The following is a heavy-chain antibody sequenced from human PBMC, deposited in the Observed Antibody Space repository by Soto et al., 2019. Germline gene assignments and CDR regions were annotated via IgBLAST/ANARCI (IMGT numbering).Heavy chain of an antibody. CDR2: IWYDGSNK. J-gene: IGHJ4*02. CDR1: GFTFSSYG. V-gene: IGHV3-33*01. D-gene: IGHD5-18*01. CDR3: ARGRWGYSYGPLNDY. Sequence: QVQLVESGGGVVQPGRSLRLSCAASGFTFSSYGMHWVRQAPGKGLEWVAVIWYDGSNKYYADSVKGRFTISRDNSKNTLYLQMNSLRAEDTAVYYCARGRWGYSYGPLNDYWGQGTLVTVSS.